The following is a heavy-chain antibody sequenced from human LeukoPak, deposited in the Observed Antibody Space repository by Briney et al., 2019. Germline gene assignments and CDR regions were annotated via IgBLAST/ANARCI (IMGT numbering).Heavy chain of an antibody. J-gene: IGHJ4*02. CDR1: GFTFSSYA. D-gene: IGHD2-2*01. V-gene: IGHV3-30*04. CDR2: ISYDGSNK. Sequence: PGRSLRLSCAASGFTFSSYAMHWVRQAPGKGLEWGAVISYDGSNKYYADSVKGRFTISRDNSKNTLYLQMNSLRAEDTAVYYCARALGYCSSTSCPLDYWGQGTLVTVSS. CDR3: ARALGYCSSTSCPLDY.